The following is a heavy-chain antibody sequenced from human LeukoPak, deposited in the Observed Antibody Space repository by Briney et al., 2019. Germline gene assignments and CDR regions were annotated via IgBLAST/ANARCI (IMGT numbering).Heavy chain of an antibody. CDR1: GFIFTSYA. CDR3: ARDSDVGAAGYYFDY. V-gene: IGHV3-30*04. J-gene: IGHJ4*02. CDR2: ISYDGRDK. Sequence: GGSLRLSCAASGFIFTSYAMHWVRQAPGKGLEWVAVISYDGRDKYHADSVEGRFTISRDNSKNTLYLQMDSLRLEDTAVYYCARDSDVGAAGYYFDYWGQGTRVTVSS. D-gene: IGHD6-13*01.